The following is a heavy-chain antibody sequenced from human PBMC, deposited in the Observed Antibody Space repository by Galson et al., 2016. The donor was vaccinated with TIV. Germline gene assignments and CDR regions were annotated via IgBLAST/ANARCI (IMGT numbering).Heavy chain of an antibody. Sequence: SVKVSCKASGYSFTGYFIHWVRQAPGQGLEWMGWTNANTGGTISAQTFQGRLTMTRDTSISTAYMELTRLKSDDTAVYYCARSYYYGSGSGVDYWGQGTLVTVSS. CDR1: GYSFTGYF. CDR2: TNANTGGT. J-gene: IGHJ4*02. CDR3: ARSYYYGSGSGVDY. D-gene: IGHD3-10*01. V-gene: IGHV1-2*02.